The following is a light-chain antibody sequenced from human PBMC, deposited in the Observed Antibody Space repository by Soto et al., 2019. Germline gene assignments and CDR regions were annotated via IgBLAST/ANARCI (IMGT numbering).Light chain of an antibody. CDR1: ESVSSN. CDR3: QQYGSSPRT. CDR2: DAS. J-gene: IGKJ1*01. Sequence: EIVLTQSPATLSVSPGDRATLSCRASESVSSNVAWYQQKPGQAPRLLIHDASSRATGISDRFTGSGSGTDFTLTITTLEPEDFAVYYCQQYGSSPRTFGLGTKVDIK. V-gene: IGKV3-20*01.